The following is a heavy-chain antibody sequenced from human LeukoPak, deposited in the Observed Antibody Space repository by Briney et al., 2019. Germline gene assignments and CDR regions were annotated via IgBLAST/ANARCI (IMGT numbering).Heavy chain of an antibody. J-gene: IGHJ6*03. D-gene: IGHD5-18*01. V-gene: IGHV4-34*01. CDR3: ARRNGYSYGYRYYYYYMDV. Sequence: SETLSLTCAVYGGSFSGYYWSWIRQPPGKGLEWIGEINHSGSTNYNPSLKSRVTISVDTSKNQFSLKLSSVTAADTAVYYCARRNGYSYGYRYYYYYMDVWGKGTTVSISS. CDR1: GGSFSGYY. CDR2: INHSGST.